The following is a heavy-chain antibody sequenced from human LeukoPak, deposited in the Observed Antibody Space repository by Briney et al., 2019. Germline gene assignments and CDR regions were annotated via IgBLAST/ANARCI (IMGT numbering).Heavy chain of an antibody. J-gene: IGHJ4*02. CDR2: ISGSGGST. Sequence: PGGSLRLSCVASGFTFSTYGMSWVRQAPGKGLEWVSAISGSGGSTYYADSVKGRFTISRDNSKNTPYLQMNSLRAEDTAVYYCAGEDWGTYYFDYWGQGTLVTVSS. CDR1: GFTFSTYG. CDR3: AGEDWGTYYFDY. V-gene: IGHV3-23*01. D-gene: IGHD7-27*01.